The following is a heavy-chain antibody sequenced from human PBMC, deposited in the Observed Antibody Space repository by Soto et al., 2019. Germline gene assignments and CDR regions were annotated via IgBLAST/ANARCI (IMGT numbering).Heavy chain of an antibody. V-gene: IGHV1-69*13. CDR2: IIPIFGTA. Sequence: SVKVSCKASGGTFSSYAISWVRQAPGQGLEWMGGIIPIFGTANYAQKFQGRVTITADESTSTAYMELSSLRAEDTAVYYCAGFSSGWFLEVGLAENYDAFDIWGQGTMVTVSS. CDR3: AGFSSGWFLEVGLAENYDAFDI. J-gene: IGHJ3*02. CDR1: GGTFSSYA. D-gene: IGHD6-19*01.